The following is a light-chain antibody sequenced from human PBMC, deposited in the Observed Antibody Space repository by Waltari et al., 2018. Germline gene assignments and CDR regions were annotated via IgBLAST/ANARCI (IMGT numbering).Light chain of an antibody. CDR3: SSYTSSSTLS. V-gene: IGLV2-14*03. J-gene: IGLJ2*01. CDR2: DVT. CDR1: IHDVGGYEY. Sequence: QSPLTQPASVSGSPGQSITISCTGTIHDVGGYEYVSWYQHHPGKAPKLMIYDVTKRPSGVSDRFSGSKSGNTASLTISGLQAEDESDYYCSSYTSSSTLSFGGGTKLTVL.